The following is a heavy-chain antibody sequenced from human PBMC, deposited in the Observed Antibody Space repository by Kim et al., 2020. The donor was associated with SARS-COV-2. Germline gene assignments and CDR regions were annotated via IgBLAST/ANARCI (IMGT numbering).Heavy chain of an antibody. Sequence: SETLSLTCTVSGGSISSSSYYWGWIRQPPGKGLEWIGSIYYSGSTYYNPSLKSRVTISVDTSKNQFSLKLSSVTAADTAVYYCARHYDFWSGPASYWGQGTLVTVSS. V-gene: IGHV4-39*01. D-gene: IGHD3-3*01. CDR1: GGSISSSSYY. J-gene: IGHJ4*02. CDR3: ARHYDFWSGPASY. CDR2: IYYSGST.